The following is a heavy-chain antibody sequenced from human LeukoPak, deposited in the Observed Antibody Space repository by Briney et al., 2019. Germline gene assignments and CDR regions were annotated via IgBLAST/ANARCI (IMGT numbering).Heavy chain of an antibody. V-gene: IGHV1-18*01. CDR3: ARDRGSSSGSKTRQPYY. Sequence: ASVKVSCKASGYTFTSYGISWVRQAPGQGLEWMGWTSAYNGNTNYAQKLQGRVTMTTDTSTSTAYMELRSLRSDDTAVYYCARDRGSSSGSKTRQPYYWGQGTLVTVSS. D-gene: IGHD6-19*01. CDR1: GYTFTSYG. CDR2: TSAYNGNT. J-gene: IGHJ4*02.